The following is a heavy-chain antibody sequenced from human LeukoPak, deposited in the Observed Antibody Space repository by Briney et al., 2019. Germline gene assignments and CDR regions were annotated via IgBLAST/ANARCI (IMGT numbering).Heavy chain of an antibody. D-gene: IGHD5-24*01. V-gene: IGHV4-39*01. CDR2: IYYSGNT. CDR3: AKARRDAYNYGYAMDA. Sequence: PSETLSLTCTVSGGSISSSNYSWGWIRQPPGKGLEWIATIYYSGNTFYNPSLKSRVTVSVDTSKNQFSLKLSSVTAADTAVYYCAKARRDAYNYGYAMDAWGQGTTVTVSS. CDR1: GGSISSSNYS. J-gene: IGHJ6*02.